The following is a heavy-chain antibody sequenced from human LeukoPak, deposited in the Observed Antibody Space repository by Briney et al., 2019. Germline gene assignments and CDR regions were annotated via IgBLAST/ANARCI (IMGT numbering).Heavy chain of an antibody. V-gene: IGHV3-30*18. D-gene: IGHD3-22*01. Sequence: GGSLRLSCAASGFTFSSYGMHWVRQAPGKGLEWVAVISYDGSNKYYADFVKGRFTISRDNSKNTLYLQMNSLRAEDTAVYYCAKDMSSALYYYYGMDVWGQGTTVTVSS. CDR1: GFTFSSYG. CDR3: AKDMSSALYYYYGMDV. CDR2: ISYDGSNK. J-gene: IGHJ6*02.